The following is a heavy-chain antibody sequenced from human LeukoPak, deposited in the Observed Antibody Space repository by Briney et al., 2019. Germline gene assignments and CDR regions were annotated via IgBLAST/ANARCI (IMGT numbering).Heavy chain of an antibody. CDR3: ARQSTIAAARIDP. D-gene: IGHD6-25*01. CDR2: IYYSGGA. Sequence: SETPSLTCTVSGGSISSGGYYWGWIRQPPGRGLEWIANIYYSGGAYYSPSLKSRVTVSIDTSKNQFSLKLNSVTAADTAVYYCARQSTIAAARIDPWGQGTLVTVSS. CDR1: GGSISSGGYY. J-gene: IGHJ5*02. V-gene: IGHV4-39*01.